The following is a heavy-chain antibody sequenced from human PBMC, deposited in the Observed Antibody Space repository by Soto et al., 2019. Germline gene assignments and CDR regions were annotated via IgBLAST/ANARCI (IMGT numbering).Heavy chain of an antibody. CDR2: ISTSTTYI. V-gene: IGHV3-21*06. CDR1: GFTFSRCT. J-gene: IGHJ4*02. CDR3: AREPEEDDVPFGY. D-gene: IGHD3-10*02. Sequence: GGSLRLPCAASGFTFSRCTMNCVRQARGKWLEWFSSISTSTTYINYAYSVKGRFTIPRDNARNSLYLQRNSLRAEDTATYYCAREPEEDDVPFGYWSQVILGTVSS.